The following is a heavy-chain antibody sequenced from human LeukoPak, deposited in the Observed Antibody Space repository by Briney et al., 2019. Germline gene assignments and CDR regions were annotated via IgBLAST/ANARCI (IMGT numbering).Heavy chain of an antibody. J-gene: IGHJ4*02. CDR2: IYYSGST. D-gene: IGHD6-13*01. CDR1: GGSIGSYY. Sequence: SSETLSLTCTVSGGSIGSYYWSWIRQPPGKGLEWIGYIYYSGSTNYNPSLKSRVTISVDTSKNQFSLKLSSVAAADTAVYYCARRRKSSSWYGGMDYWGQGTLVTVSS. V-gene: IGHV4-59*01. CDR3: ARRRKSSSWYGGMDY.